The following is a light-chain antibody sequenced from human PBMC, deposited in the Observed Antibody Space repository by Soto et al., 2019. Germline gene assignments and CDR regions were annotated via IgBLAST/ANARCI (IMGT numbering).Light chain of an antibody. CDR3: QQYGSSLLT. Sequence: EIVLTQSPGTLSLSPGERATLSCRASQSVSSSYLAWYQQKPGQAPRLLIYGASSRATGIPDRFSGSGSGTDFTLTIGRLEPEDFAVYYCQQYGSSLLTFGGGTKVEIK. V-gene: IGKV3-20*01. J-gene: IGKJ4*01. CDR1: QSVSSSY. CDR2: GAS.